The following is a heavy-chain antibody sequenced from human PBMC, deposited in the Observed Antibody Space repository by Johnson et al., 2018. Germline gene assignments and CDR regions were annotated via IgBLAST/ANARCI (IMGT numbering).Heavy chain of an antibody. CDR2: IYYSGST. Sequence: QVQLQEAGPGLVKASETLSLTCTVSGGSISSYYWSWIRQPPGTGLAWNGYIYYSGSTNYNPSLKRRVTISVDTSKNQFSLKLSSVPAADTALYYCAKDGGGYDFGYYGMDVWGQGTTVTVSS. CDR1: GGSISSYY. D-gene: IGHD5-12*01. V-gene: IGHV4-59*01. J-gene: IGHJ6*02. CDR3: AKDGGGYDFGYYGMDV.